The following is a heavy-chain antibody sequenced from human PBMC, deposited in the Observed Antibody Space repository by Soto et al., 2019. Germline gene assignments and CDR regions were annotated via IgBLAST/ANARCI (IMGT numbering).Heavy chain of an antibody. CDR1: GGSISSGGYY. D-gene: IGHD3-10*01. CDR3: ARDKLGVHYMDV. V-gene: IGHV4-31*03. Sequence: QVQLQESGPGLVKPSQTLSLTCTVSGGSISSGGYYWSWIRQHPGKGLEWIGYIYYSGSTYYNPSLKSRVTISVDTSKNQLSLKLSSVTAADTAVYYCARDKLGVHYMDVWGKGTTVTVSS. J-gene: IGHJ6*03. CDR2: IYYSGST.